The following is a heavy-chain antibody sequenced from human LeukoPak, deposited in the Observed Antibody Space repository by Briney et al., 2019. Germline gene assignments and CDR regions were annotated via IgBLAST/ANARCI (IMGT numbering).Heavy chain of an antibody. J-gene: IGHJ4*02. D-gene: IGHD1/OR15-1a*01. CDR1: GGSITNNSYY. CDR3: ARDRHWTNDWVFDS. CDR2: IYYNGNT. V-gene: IGHV4-39*07. Sequence: SETLSLTCSVSGGSITNNSYYWAWIRQPPGKGLEWIGNIYYNGNTYYNSSLKSRVTISVDTSKNQFSLNLSSVTAADTAVYYCARDRHWTNDWVFDSWGQGTLVTVSS.